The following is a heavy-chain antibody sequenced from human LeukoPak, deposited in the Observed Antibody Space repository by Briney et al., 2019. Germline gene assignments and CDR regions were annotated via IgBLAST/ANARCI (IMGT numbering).Heavy chain of an antibody. Sequence: QPGGSLRLSCAASGFTFSSYSMNWVRQAPGKGLEWVSYISSSISTIYYADSVKGRVTISRDNAKNSLYLQMNSLRAEDTAVYYCARSNRGVRGADYYYYGMDVWGQGTTVTVSS. V-gene: IGHV3-48*01. CDR3: ARSNRGVRGADYYYYGMDV. D-gene: IGHD3-10*01. J-gene: IGHJ6*02. CDR2: ISSSISTI. CDR1: GFTFSSYS.